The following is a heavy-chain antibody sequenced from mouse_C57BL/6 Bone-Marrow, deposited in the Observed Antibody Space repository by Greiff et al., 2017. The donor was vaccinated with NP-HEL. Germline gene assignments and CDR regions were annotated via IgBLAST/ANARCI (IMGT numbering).Heavy chain of an antibody. D-gene: IGHD1-1*01. CDR2: IYPRSGNT. CDR1: GYTFTSYG. J-gene: IGHJ4*01. Sequence: QVQLQQSGAELARPGASVKLSCKASGYTFTSYGISWVKQRPGQGLEWIGEIYPRSGNTYYNEKFKGKATLTADKSSSTAYMELRSLTSEDSAVYFCAREYYGSSYGNAMDYWGQGTSVTVSS. V-gene: IGHV1-81*01. CDR3: AREYYGSSYGNAMDY.